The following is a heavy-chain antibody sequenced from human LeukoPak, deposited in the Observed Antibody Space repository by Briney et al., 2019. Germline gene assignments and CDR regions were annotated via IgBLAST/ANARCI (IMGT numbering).Heavy chain of an antibody. CDR1: GYTFTGYY. V-gene: IGHV1-2*02. D-gene: IGHD2-2*01. J-gene: IGHJ6*02. CDR2: IDPNSGGT. CDR3: AGISTSNYYYYGMDV. Sequence: ASVKVSCKASGYTFTGYYMHWVRQAPGQGLEWMGWIDPNSGGTNYAQKFQGRVTMTRDTSISTAYMELSRLRSDDTAVYYCAGISTSNYYYYGMDVWGQGTTVTVSS.